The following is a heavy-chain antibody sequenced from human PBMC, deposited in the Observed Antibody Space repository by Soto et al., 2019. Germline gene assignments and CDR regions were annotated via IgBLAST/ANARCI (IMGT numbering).Heavy chain of an antibody. CDR1: GFSFSSYG. CDR3: VGGYYYYPYSMDX. CDR2: ISHDGSNK. D-gene: IGHD3-16*01. Sequence: GGSLRLSCAASGFSFSSYGMHWVRQAPGKGLEWVAVISHDGSNKYYADSVTGRFTISRDNSKNTLYIEMKSLRVEDTAVYYCVGGYYYYPYSMDXWGQVTTVTVS. V-gene: IGHV3-30*03. J-gene: IGHJ6*02.